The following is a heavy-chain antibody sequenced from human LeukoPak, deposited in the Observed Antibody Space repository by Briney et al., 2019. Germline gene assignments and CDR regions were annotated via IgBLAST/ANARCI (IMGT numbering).Heavy chain of an antibody. CDR1: GGSISSGGYY. CDR2: IYYSGST. D-gene: IGHD4-17*01. V-gene: IGHV4-31*03. CDR3: ASYGVGFNY. Sequence: SQSLSLTCTVSGGSISSGGYYWSWHRQHPGKGLEWIGYIYYSGSTYYNPSLQIRLTISVDTSKNQFSLKLSSVTAADTAVYYCASYGVGFNYWGQGTLVTVSS. J-gene: IGHJ4*02.